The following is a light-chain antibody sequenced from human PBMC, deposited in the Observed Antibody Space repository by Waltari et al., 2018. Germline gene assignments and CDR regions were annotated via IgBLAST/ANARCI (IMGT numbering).Light chain of an antibody. Sequence: CRAGQSVSGAVAWYRQKPGQAPRLLIYGTSNRATGIPDRFSGSGSGTDFSLTISRLEPEDVAVYFCQHYVRLPATFGQGTKVEIK. CDR2: GTS. CDR3: QHYVRLPAT. CDR1: QSVSGAV. V-gene: IGKV3-20*01. J-gene: IGKJ1*01.